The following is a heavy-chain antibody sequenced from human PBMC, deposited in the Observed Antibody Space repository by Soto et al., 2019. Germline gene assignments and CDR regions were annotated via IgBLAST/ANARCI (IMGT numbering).Heavy chain of an antibody. CDR3: GSHLEF. J-gene: IGHJ4*02. V-gene: IGHV3-74*01. Sequence: EVRLVESGGGLVQPGGSLRLSCAASGFTFRNYWLHWVRQVPGRGPVWVSGINNDGSGTFYADSVKGRFTISIDNAKNTLYLKMNCLSAEDTAVYYCGSHLEFWGQGTLVTVPS. CDR2: INNDGSGT. CDR1: GFTFRNYW. D-gene: IGHD3-3*01.